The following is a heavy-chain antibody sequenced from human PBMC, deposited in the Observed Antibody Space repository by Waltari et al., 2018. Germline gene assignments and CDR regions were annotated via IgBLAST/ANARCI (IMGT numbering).Heavy chain of an antibody. J-gene: IGHJ4*02. V-gene: IGHV4-39*01. CDR1: GCSISSSSYY. Sequence: QLQLQESGPGLVKPSETLSLTCTVSGCSISSSSYYWGWIRQPPGKGLEWIGSIYYSGSTYYNPSLKSRVTISVDTSKNQFSLKLSSVTAADTAVYYCARPERRSGSPPSIWGQGTLVTVSS. D-gene: IGHD1-26*01. CDR3: ARPERRSGSPPSI. CDR2: IYYSGST.